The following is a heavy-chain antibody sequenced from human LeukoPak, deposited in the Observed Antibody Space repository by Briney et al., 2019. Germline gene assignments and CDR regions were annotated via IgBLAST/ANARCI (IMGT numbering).Heavy chain of an antibody. V-gene: IGHV1-69*13. CDR3: ARAKPRRYYDSSGALPDY. Sequence: ASVKVSCKASGGTFSSYAISWVRQAPGQGLEWMGGIIPIFGTANYAQKFQGRVTITADESTSTAYMELSSLRSEDTAVYYCARAKPRRYYDSSGALPDYWGQGTLVTVSS. J-gene: IGHJ4*02. CDR2: IIPIFGTA. CDR1: GGTFSSYA. D-gene: IGHD3-22*01.